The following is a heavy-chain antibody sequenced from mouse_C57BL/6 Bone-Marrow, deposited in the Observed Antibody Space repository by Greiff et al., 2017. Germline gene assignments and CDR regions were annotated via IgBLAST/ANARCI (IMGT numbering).Heavy chain of an antibody. CDR3: ARDYYGSSIWYFDV. V-gene: IGHV1-18*01. J-gene: IGHJ1*03. Sequence: VQLKQSGPELVKPGASVKIPCKASGYTFTDYNMDWVKQSHGKSLEWIGDINPNNGGTIYNQKFKGKATLTVDKSSSTAYMELRSLTSEDTAVYYCARDYYGSSIWYFDVWGTGTTVTVSS. D-gene: IGHD1-1*01. CDR1: GYTFTDYN. CDR2: INPNNGGT.